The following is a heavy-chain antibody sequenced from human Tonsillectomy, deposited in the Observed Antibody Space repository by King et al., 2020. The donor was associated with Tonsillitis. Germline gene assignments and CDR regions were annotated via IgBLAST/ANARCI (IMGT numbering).Heavy chain of an antibody. Sequence: QLVQSGPEVKKPGTSVKVPCKASGFTFTSSAVQWVRQARGLRLEWIGWIVVSTGNTNYAQKFQERVTITRDMSTSTAYMELSSLRSEDTAVYYCAADPAYYYDNTAYNFGYWGQGTLVTVSS. CDR1: GFTFTSSA. D-gene: IGHD3-22*01. CDR2: IVVSTGNT. CDR3: AADPAYYYDNTAYNFGY. V-gene: IGHV1-58*01. J-gene: IGHJ4*02.